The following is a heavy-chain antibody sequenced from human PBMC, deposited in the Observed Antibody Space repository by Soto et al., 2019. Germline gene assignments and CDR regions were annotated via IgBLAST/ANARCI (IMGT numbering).Heavy chain of an antibody. V-gene: IGHV4-39*01. Sequence: SETLSLTCTVSGDSSVRSSSYYWGWIRKPPGKGLEWIGSIYYTGNTFYSPAFRSRLTISVDTSKSQFSLKLRSVNAADTATYYCASKVSSTDGMDVWGQGTTVTVSS. CDR3: ASKVSSTDGMDV. CDR1: GDSSVRSSSYY. D-gene: IGHD2-15*01. J-gene: IGHJ6*02. CDR2: IYYTGNT.